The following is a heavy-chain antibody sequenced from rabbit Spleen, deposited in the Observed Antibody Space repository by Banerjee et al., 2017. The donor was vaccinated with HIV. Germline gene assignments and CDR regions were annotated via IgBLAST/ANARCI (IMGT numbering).Heavy chain of an antibody. D-gene: IGHD2-1*01. CDR3: ARDGAGDGHGNNL. J-gene: IGHJ4*01. Sequence: QSLEESGGGLIQPGGSLKLSCKASGFGFSSYYMNWVRQAPGKGLEWIGYIDPVFGSTYYATWVNGRFTISSHNAQNTLYLQLNSLTAADTATYFCARDGAGDGHGNNLWGPGTLVTVS. V-gene: IGHV1S7*01. CDR2: IDPVFGST. CDR1: GFGFSSYY.